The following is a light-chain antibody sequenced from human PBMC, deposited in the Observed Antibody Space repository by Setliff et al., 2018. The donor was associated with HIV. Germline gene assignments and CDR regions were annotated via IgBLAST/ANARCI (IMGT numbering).Light chain of an antibody. V-gene: IGLV7-46*01. CDR3: LLSYSGVRV. CDR2: ETN. J-gene: IGLJ3*02. Sequence: QAVVTQEPSLTVSPGGTVTLTCGYSTGAVTSSHYVYWLQQKPGQAPRTLISETNNKQSWTPARFSASLLGGKAALTLSGAQPEDEADYYCLLSYSGVRVFGGGTK. CDR1: TGAVTSSHY.